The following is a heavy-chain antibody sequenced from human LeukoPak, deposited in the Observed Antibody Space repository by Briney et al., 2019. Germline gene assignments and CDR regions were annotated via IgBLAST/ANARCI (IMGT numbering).Heavy chain of an antibody. Sequence: GGSLRLSCAASGFSISNDWMSWVRQAPGKGPEWIATIGGPAETFYADSVRGRFTISRDNSRYTLYLQMNRLRAEDSALYYCAKDWTSHNGVYDCLDFWGQGAQVTVSS. CDR2: IGGPAET. D-gene: IGHD3-16*01. V-gene: IGHV3-53*01. J-gene: IGHJ4*02. CDR3: AKDWTSHNGVYDCLDF. CDR1: GFSISNDW.